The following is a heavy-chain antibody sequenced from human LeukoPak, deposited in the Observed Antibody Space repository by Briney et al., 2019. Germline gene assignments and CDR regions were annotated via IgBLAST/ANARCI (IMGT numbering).Heavy chain of an antibody. D-gene: IGHD2-2*01. V-gene: IGHV3-74*01. CDR2: INSDGSWT. CDR1: GNYW. Sequence: PGGSLRLSCAASGNYWMHWARQAPGKGLAWVSHINSDGSWTGYADSVKGRFTISKDNAKNTVYLQMNNLRAEDTAVYYCVSFYETYWGRGTLVTVSS. CDR3: VSFYETY. J-gene: IGHJ4*02.